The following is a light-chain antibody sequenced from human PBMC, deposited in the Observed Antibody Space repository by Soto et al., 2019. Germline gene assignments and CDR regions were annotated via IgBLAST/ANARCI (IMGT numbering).Light chain of an antibody. J-gene: IGLJ1*01. V-gene: IGLV4-60*02. CDR2: LEGSGSY. CDR1: SGHSTYI. CDR3: ETWDTNTRV. Sequence: QLVLAQSSSASASLGSSVKLTCTLSSGHSTYIIAWHQLQPGKAPRYLMNLEGSGSYNKGSGVPDRFSGSSSGADRYLTISNLQFEDEADYYCETWDTNTRVFGTGTKLTVL.